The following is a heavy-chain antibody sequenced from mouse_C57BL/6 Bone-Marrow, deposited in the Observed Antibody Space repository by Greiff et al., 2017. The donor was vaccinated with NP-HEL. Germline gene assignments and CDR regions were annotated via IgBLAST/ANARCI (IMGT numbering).Heavy chain of an antibody. CDR3: ARTTTVSFDY. CDR2: IYPGSGNT. CDR1: GYSFTSYY. J-gene: IGHJ2*01. Sequence: QVQLKESGPELVKPGASVKISCKASGYSFTSYYIHWVKQRPGQGLEWIGWIYPGSGNTKYNEKFKGKATLTADTSSSTAYMQLSSLTSEDSAVYYCARTTTVSFDYWGQGTTLTVSS. V-gene: IGHV1-66*01. D-gene: IGHD1-1*01.